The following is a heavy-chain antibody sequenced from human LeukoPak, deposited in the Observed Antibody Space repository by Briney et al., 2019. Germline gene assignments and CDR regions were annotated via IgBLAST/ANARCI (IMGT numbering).Heavy chain of an antibody. Sequence: SETLSLTCTVSGGSISSGGYYWSWIRQHPGKGLEWIGYIYYSGSTNYNPSLKSRVTISVDTSKNQFSLKLSSVTAADTAVYYCARQRFLEWYFDYWGQGTLVTVSS. CDR2: IYYSGST. CDR3: ARQRFLEWYFDY. J-gene: IGHJ4*02. CDR1: GGSISSGGYY. D-gene: IGHD3-3*01. V-gene: IGHV4-61*08.